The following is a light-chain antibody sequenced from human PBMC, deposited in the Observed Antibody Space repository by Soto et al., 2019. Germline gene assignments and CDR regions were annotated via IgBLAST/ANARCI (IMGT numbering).Light chain of an antibody. CDR1: QSVSSNY. Sequence: EIVLTQSPGTLSLSPGDRVSLSCRASQSVSSNYLAWYQQKPGQAPRLLIYATSARATGSPDRFSGSGSGTDVTRTISRLEPEDFAMYYCQQYGDYNSPRYSFGQGTRLEI. V-gene: IGKV3-20*01. CDR3: QQYGDYNSPRYS. CDR2: ATS. J-gene: IGKJ2*03.